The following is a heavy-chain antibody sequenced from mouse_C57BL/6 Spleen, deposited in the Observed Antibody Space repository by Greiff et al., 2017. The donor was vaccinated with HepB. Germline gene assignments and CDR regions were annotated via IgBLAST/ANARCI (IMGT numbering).Heavy chain of an antibody. J-gene: IGHJ1*03. D-gene: IGHD1-1*01. Sequence: QVQLQQPGAELVRPGSSVKVSCKASGYTFTSYWMDWVKQRPGQGLEWIGNIYPSDSETHYNQKFKDKATLTVDKSSSTAYLQLSSLTSEDSAVYYCARRDYYGSSHWYFDVWGTGTTVTVSS. V-gene: IGHV1-61*01. CDR2: IYPSDSET. CDR3: ARRDYYGSSHWYFDV. CDR1: GYTFTSYW.